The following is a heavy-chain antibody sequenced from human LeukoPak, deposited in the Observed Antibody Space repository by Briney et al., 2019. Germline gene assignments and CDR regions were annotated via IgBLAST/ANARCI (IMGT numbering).Heavy chain of an antibody. CDR1: GFTFSNAW. D-gene: IGHD2-15*01. V-gene: IGHV3-33*08. J-gene: IGHJ4*02. CDR2: IWYDGSNK. Sequence: GGSLRLSCAASGFTFSNAWMNWVRQAPGKGLEWVAVIWYDGSNKYYADSVKGRFSISRDNSKNTLYLQMNSLRAEDTAVYYCARWVGAAGFDYWGQGTLVTVSS. CDR3: ARWVGAAGFDY.